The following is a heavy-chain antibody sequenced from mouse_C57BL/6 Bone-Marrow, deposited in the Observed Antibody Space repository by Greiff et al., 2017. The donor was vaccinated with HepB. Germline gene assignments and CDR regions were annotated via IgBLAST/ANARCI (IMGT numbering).Heavy chain of an antibody. CDR2: IRNKANNHAT. Sequence: EVKLVESGGGLVQPGGSMKLSCAASGFTFSDAWMDWVRQSPEKGLEWVAEIRNKANNHATYYAESVKGRFTISRDDSKSSVYLQMNSLRAEDTGIYYCTVPPRYPAWFAYWGQGTLVTVSA. CDR1: GFTFSDAW. J-gene: IGHJ3*01. CDR3: TVPPRYPAWFAY. D-gene: IGHD2-14*01. V-gene: IGHV6-6*01.